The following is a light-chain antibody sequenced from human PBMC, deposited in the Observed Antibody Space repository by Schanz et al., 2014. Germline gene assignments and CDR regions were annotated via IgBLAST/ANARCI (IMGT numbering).Light chain of an antibody. CDR2: EVN. J-gene: IGLJ1*01. Sequence: QSVLTQPPSASGSPGQSVTISCTGTSSDVGGYNFVSWYQQHPGKAPKLMINEVNKRPSGVPDRFSGSKSGNTASLTISGLQAEDDADYYCCSYAGSPYVFGTGTKLTVL. V-gene: IGLV2-8*01. CDR3: CSYAGSPYV. CDR1: SSDVGGYNF.